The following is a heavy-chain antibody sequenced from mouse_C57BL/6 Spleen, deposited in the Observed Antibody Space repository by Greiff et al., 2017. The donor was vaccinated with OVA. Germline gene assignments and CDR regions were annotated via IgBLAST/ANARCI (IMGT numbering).Heavy chain of an antibody. V-gene: IGHV1-59*01. CDR2: IDPSDSYT. J-gene: IGHJ1*03. D-gene: IGHD1-1*01. CDR3: ARDDYGSSHWYFDV. Sequence: QVQLQQPGAELVRPGTSVKLSCKASGYTFTSYWMHWVKQRPGQGLEWIGVIDPSDSYTNYNQKFKGKATLTVDTSSSTAYMQLSSLTSEDSAVYYCARDDYGSSHWYFDVWGTGTTVTVSS. CDR1: GYTFTSYW.